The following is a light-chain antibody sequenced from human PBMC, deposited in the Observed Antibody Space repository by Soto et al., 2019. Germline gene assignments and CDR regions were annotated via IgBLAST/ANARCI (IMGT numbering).Light chain of an antibody. Sequence: DIQMTQSPSSLSASVGDRVTIACQSSHDVSRNLNWFQQKPGEAPKLLIYDASNLERGVPSRFSASGSGTDFTFTISSLQPEDVATYYCQQYNIMLSFGGGTEIELK. J-gene: IGKJ4*01. CDR1: HDVSRN. CDR2: DAS. CDR3: QQYNIMLS. V-gene: IGKV1-33*01.